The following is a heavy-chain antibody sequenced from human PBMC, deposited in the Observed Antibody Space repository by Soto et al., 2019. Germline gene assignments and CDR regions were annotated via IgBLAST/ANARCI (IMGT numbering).Heavy chain of an antibody. V-gene: IGHV3-23*01. D-gene: IGHD2-21*02. J-gene: IGHJ4*02. CDR2: ISGSGGST. CDR1: GFTFSSYA. Sequence: GGSLRLSCAASGFTFSSYAMSWVRQAPGKGLEWVSAISGSGGSTYYADSVKGRFTISRDNSKNTLYLQMNSLRAEDTAVYYCARIGTYCGGDCYPDFDFWGLGTPVTVSS. CDR3: ARIGTYCGGDCYPDFDF.